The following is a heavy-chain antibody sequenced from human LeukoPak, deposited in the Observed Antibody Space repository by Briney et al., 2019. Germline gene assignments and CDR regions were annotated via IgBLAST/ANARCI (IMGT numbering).Heavy chain of an antibody. CDR2: IYFTGRT. D-gene: IGHD3-3*01. J-gene: IGHJ4*02. V-gene: IGHV4-4*09. CDR1: GGSISTYY. CDR3: ARGGYDSDFDY. Sequence: SETLSLTCTVSGGSISTYYGSWIRLPPGKGLEWIAYIYFTGRTQYNPSLKSRVTISEDTSKNQFSLRLSSVTPADTAVYYCARGGYDSDFDYWGQGTLVTVSS.